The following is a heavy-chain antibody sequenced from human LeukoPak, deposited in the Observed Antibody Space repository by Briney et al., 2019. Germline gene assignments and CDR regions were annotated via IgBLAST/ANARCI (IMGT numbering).Heavy chain of an antibody. CDR2: IRYDGSNK. J-gene: IGHJ6*03. Sequence: PGGSLRLSCAASGFTFSSYGMRWVRQAPGKGLEWVAFIRYDGSNKYYADSAKGRFTISRDNSKNTLYLQMNSLRAEDTAVYYCAKDGVVVYGTYYYYYMDVWGKGTTVTVSS. CDR1: GFTFSSYG. CDR3: AKDGVVVYGTYYYYYMDV. D-gene: IGHD2-8*02. V-gene: IGHV3-30*02.